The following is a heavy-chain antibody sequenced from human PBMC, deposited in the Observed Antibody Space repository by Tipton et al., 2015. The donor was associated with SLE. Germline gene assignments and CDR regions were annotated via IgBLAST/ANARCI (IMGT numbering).Heavy chain of an antibody. CDR1: GFTFRTYW. J-gene: IGHJ4*02. Sequence: SLRLSCAASGFTFRTYWMQWVRQVPGKGLVWVSYIKTDGSGTKYADSVKGRFTISRDNAMNTLYLQMNSLRDEDTAVYYCARGKYYFDYWGQGALVTVSS. CDR2: IKTDGSGT. CDR3: ARGKYYFDY. D-gene: IGHD2/OR15-2a*01. V-gene: IGHV3-74*01.